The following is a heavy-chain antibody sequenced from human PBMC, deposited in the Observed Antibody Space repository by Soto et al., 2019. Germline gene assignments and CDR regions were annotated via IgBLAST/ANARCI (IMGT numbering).Heavy chain of an antibody. CDR3: ARSSIVVVPAAIYYYYGMDV. CDR1: GGTFSSYA. D-gene: IGHD2-2*02. J-gene: IGHJ6*02. Sequence: QVQLVQSGAEVKKPGSSVKVSCKASGGTFSSYAISWVQQAPGQGLEWMGGIIPIFGTANYAQKFQGRVTITADESTSTAYMELSSLRSEDTAVYYCARSSIVVVPAAIYYYYGMDVWGQGTTVTVSS. CDR2: IIPIFGTA. V-gene: IGHV1-69*01.